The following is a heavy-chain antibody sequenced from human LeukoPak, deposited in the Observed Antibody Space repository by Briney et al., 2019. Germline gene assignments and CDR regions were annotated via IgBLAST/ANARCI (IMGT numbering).Heavy chain of an antibody. D-gene: IGHD6-6*01. CDR3: ARGIAARHLDY. CDR2: IYYSGST. Sequence: PSETLSLTCTVSGGSISSGDYYWSWIRQPPGKGLEWIGYIYYSGSTYYNPSLKSRVTISVDTSKNQFSLKLSSVTAADTAVYYCARGIAARHLDYWGQGTLVTVSS. J-gene: IGHJ4*02. CDR1: GGSISSGDYY. V-gene: IGHV4-30-4*08.